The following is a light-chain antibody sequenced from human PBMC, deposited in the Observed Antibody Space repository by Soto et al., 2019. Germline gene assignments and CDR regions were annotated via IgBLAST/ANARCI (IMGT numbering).Light chain of an antibody. Sequence: DIQMTQSPSTLSASVGDRVTITCRASRSISDWLAWYQQKPGKAPRLLIFDASSLKSGVPSRFSGSGSGTEFTLTISSLQPDDVATYYCLQYDNHSWTLGQGTKVDIK. J-gene: IGKJ1*01. CDR1: RSISDW. CDR3: LQYDNHSWT. V-gene: IGKV1-5*01. CDR2: DAS.